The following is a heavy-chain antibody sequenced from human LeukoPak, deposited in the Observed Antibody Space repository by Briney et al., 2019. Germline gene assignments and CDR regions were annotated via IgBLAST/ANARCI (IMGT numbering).Heavy chain of an antibody. D-gene: IGHD1-26*01. J-gene: IGHJ5*02. Sequence: SETLSLTCTVSGVSISGYYWSRILQPPGQGLEWIAYIHSNGYTNYNASLKSRPTRSVDNHTNHYSLKVTSVTAADTAMYYCTKRGGPMSGSYDYFDPWGQGTLVTVS. CDR2: IHSNGYT. V-gene: IGHV4-4*09. CDR1: GVSISGYY. CDR3: TKRGGPMSGSYDYFDP.